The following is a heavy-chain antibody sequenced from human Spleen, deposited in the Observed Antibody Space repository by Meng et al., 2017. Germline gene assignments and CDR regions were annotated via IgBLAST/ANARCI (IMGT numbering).Heavy chain of an antibody. CDR1: GYTFTSYG. D-gene: IGHD6-19*01. Sequence: ASVKVSCKASGYTFTSYGISWVRQAPGQGLEWMGWISAYNGNTNYAQKLQGRVTMTTDTSTSTAYMELRGLRSDDTAVYYCARDMRAYSSGWFYYYYGMDVWGQGTTVTVSS. J-gene: IGHJ6*02. CDR2: ISAYNGNT. V-gene: IGHV1-18*01. CDR3: ARDMRAYSSGWFYYYYGMDV.